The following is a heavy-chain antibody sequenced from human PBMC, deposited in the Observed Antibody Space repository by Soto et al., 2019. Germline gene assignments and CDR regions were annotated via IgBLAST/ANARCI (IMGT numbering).Heavy chain of an antibody. D-gene: IGHD1-26*01. Sequence: SRVTISVDTSKNQFSLKLSSVTAADTAVYYCARVLLLLRGSYVWFVPWGQGTLVTVSS. CDR3: ARVLLLLRGSYVWFVP. J-gene: IGHJ5*02. V-gene: IGHV4-59*01.